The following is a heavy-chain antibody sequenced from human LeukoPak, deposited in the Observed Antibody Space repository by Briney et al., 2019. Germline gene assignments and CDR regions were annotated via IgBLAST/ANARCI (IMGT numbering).Heavy chain of an antibody. J-gene: IGHJ5*02. CDR2: IRSSSTTI. D-gene: IGHD3-16*01. CDR1: GFTFSNYA. Sequence: GGSLRLSCAASGFTFSNYAMTWVRQAPGKGLEWVSYIRSSSTTIYYADSVKGRFTISRDNAKNSLYLQMNSLRAEDTAVYYCARERSFAPPNWFDPWGQGTLVTVSS. V-gene: IGHV3-48*01. CDR3: ARERSFAPPNWFDP.